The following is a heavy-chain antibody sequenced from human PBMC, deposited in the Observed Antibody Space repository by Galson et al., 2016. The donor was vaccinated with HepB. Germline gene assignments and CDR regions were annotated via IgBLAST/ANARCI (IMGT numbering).Heavy chain of an antibody. Sequence: SETLSLTCSVSGGSISSWSYRTYHWGWIRQSPGMGLEWIAVIHYDGTPYYNPSLDSRVTISVAPSKNQFSLKLSSVTAADTAVYYCARGRGVKEGDVVATRVGQGFDIWGQGTMVTVSS. CDR3: ARGRGVKEGDVVATRVGQGFDI. CDR2: IHYDGTP. V-gene: IGHV4-39*01. J-gene: IGHJ3*02. D-gene: IGHD5-12*01. CDR1: GGSISSWSYRTYH.